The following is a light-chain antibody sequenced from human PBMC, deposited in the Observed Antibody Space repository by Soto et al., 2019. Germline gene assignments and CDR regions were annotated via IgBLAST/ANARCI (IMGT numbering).Light chain of an antibody. Sequence: QSVLTQPPSASGSPGQSVTISCTGTSSDVGGYNYVSWYQQYPGKAPKIMIYEVSKRPSGVPDRFSGSKSGNTASLTVSGLQAEDEADYYCGSCADSNNYVFGTGTKVTVL. CDR1: SSDVGGYNY. CDR2: EVS. CDR3: GSCADSNNYV. V-gene: IGLV2-8*01. J-gene: IGLJ1*01.